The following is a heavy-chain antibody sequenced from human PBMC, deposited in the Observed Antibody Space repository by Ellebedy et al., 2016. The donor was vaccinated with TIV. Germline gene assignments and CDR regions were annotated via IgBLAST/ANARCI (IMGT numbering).Heavy chain of an antibody. CDR1: GRTLRSHS. CDR2: ISSNLQFL. CDR3: VTTRGEEGLLSFFDT. Sequence: GESLKISCAASGRTLRSHSVAWVRQAPGKGLEWVSSISSNLQFLNYTESVKGRFTISRENAKKSVFLQMDSLRAEDTAMYFCVTTRGEEGLLSFFDTWGQGTLVTVSS. D-gene: IGHD2/OR15-2a*01. J-gene: IGHJ4*02. V-gene: IGHV3-21*04.